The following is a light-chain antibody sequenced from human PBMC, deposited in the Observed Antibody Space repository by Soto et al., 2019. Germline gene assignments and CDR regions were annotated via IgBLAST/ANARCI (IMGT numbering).Light chain of an antibody. J-gene: IGKJ4*01. CDR1: HSIRDC. CDR2: DAS. CDR3: QQYESYSIT. Sequence: DIQMTQSPSTLSASVGDSLTITCRASHSIRDCLSWYQQKPGKAPHLLIYDASNLESGVPSRFSGSGSGTEFTLTISSLRHDDFATDYCQQYESYSITFGGGTRVEIK. V-gene: IGKV1-5*01.